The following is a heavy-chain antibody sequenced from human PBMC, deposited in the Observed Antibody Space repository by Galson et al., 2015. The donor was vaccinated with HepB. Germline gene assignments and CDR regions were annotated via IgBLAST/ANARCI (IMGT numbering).Heavy chain of an antibody. CDR2: ISYDGSNK. CDR3: AKLGCSSTSCYLAGYDAFDI. J-gene: IGHJ3*02. D-gene: IGHD2-2*01. CDR1: GFTFSSYG. V-gene: IGHV3-30*18. Sequence: SLRLSCAASGFTFSSYGMHWVRQAPGKGLEWVAVISYDGSNKYYADSVKGRFTISRDNSKNTLYLQMNSLRAEDTAVYYCAKLGCSSTSCYLAGYDAFDIWGQGTMVTVSS.